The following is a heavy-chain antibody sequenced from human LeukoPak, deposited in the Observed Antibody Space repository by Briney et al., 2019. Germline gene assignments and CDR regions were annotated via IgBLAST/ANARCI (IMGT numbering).Heavy chain of an antibody. Sequence: PGGSLRLSCAASGFTFSSYAMSWVRQAPGKGLEWVSSISGGGGGTFYADSVKGRFTISRDNARKSLYLQMNSLRADDTAVYYCARATRGGYDGYFDYWGQGTLVTVSS. CDR3: ARATRGGYDGYFDY. CDR2: ISGGGGGT. J-gene: IGHJ4*02. V-gene: IGHV3-23*01. CDR1: GFTFSSYA. D-gene: IGHD5-12*01.